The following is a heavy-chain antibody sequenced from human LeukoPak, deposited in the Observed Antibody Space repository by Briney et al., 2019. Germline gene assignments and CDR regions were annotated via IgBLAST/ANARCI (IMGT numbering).Heavy chain of an antibody. Sequence: PSETLSLTCTVSGGSVNSGTYYWTWIRQPPGKGLEWIGYIFDSGSTNYNPSLKSRVTISVDTSKNQFSLKLTSVTAADTAVYYCAKAVAAAGRFGFDPWGQGTLVTVSS. D-gene: IGHD6-13*01. J-gene: IGHJ5*02. CDR1: GGSVNSGTYY. CDR3: AKAVAAAGRFGFDP. CDR2: IFDSGST. V-gene: IGHV4-61*01.